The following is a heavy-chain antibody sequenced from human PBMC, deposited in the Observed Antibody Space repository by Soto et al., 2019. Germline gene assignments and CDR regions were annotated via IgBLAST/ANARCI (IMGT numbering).Heavy chain of an antibody. Sequence: SETLSLTCTVSGVSANSYYWSWIRQPPGEGLEWIGYIYYSGSTTYNPSLKSRVTMSVDTSTNQFSLNLTSVTAADTAVYYCARVGGSSSFYFDYWGQGTLVTV. V-gene: IGHV4-59*02. CDR1: GVSANSYY. CDR2: IYYSGST. CDR3: ARVGGSSSFYFDY. D-gene: IGHD6-13*01. J-gene: IGHJ4*02.